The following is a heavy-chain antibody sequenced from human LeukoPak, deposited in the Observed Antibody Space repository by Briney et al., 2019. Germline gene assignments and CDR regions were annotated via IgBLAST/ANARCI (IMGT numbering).Heavy chain of an antibody. J-gene: IGHJ6*02. CDR3: ARDRGYCSSTSCYAQYYYYGMDV. CDR1: QXTFSSYA. D-gene: IGHD2-2*01. Sequence: GGSLRLSCAASQXTFSSYAMSWVRQAPGKGLEWVSAITGSGGSTYYADSVKGRFTISRDNSKNTLYLQMNSLRAEDTAVYYCARDRGYCSSTSCYAQYYYYGMDVWGQGTTVTVSS. V-gene: IGHV3-23*01. CDR2: ITGSGGST.